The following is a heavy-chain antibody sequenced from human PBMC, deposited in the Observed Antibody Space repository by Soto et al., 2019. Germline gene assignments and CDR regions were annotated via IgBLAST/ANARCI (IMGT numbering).Heavy chain of an antibody. CDR1: GASISTYY. J-gene: IGHJ5*02. CDR2: ISYSGST. Sequence: SETLSLTCTVSGASISTYYWSWIRQPPGKGLEWIGYISYSGSTNYDPSLKSRVTISFDASKNEISLQVRSATAADAAVYYCARDLKEYCSDGKCNWFDPWGQGTLVTVSS. V-gene: IGHV4-59*01. D-gene: IGHD2-15*01. CDR3: ARDLKEYCSDGKCNWFDP.